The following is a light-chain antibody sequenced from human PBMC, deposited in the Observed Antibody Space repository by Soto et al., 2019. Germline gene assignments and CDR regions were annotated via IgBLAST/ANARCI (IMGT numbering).Light chain of an antibody. CDR3: QSYDTNSVV. CDR1: SGSITSSY. CDR2: EDD. V-gene: IGLV6-57*02. Sequence: NFMLTQPHSVSGSPGKTVTISCTGSSGSITSSYVQWYQQRQGSAPIIVIYEDDQRPSGVPDRFSGSIDRSSNSASLTISGLKTEDEADYYCQSYDTNSVVFGGGTKVTVL. J-gene: IGLJ2*01.